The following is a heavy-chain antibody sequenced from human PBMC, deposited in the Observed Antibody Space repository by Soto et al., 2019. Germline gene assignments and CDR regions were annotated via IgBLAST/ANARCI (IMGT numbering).Heavy chain of an antibody. Sequence: QVQLVESGGGVVQPGRSLRLSCAASGITFDNYAMHCVRQAPGKGLEWVAVASHDGRNKYYTDSVKDRFTISRDISNNKLHLQMNSLRFEDTAVYYCAAERLADSSVYRNYLGMDVWGQGATVTVSS. CDR2: ASHDGRNK. CDR1: GITFDNYA. D-gene: IGHD3-22*01. CDR3: AAERLADSSVYRNYLGMDV. J-gene: IGHJ6*02. V-gene: IGHV3-30*04.